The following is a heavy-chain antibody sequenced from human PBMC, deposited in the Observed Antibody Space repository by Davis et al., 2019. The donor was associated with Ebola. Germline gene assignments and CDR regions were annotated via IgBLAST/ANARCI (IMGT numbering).Heavy chain of an antibody. Sequence: MPSETLSLTCAVYGGSFSGYYWSWIRQPPGKGLEWIGEINHSGSTNYNPSLKSRVTISVDTSKNQFSLKLSSVTAADTAVYYCARARYYYDSTSPLGYWGQGTLVTVSS. CDR3: ARARYYYDSTSPLGY. J-gene: IGHJ4*02. CDR1: GGSFSGYY. V-gene: IGHV4-34*01. CDR2: INHSGST. D-gene: IGHD3-22*01.